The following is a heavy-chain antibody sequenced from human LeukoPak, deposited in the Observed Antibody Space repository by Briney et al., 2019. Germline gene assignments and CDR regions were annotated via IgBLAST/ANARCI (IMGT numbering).Heavy chain of an antibody. J-gene: IGHJ4*02. CDR3: AKVRSGITGTNDY. Sequence: GGSLRLSCAASGFTFSSYAMRWVRQAPGKGLEWVSAISGSGGSTYYADSVKGGFTISRDNSKNTLYLQMNSLRAEDTAVYYCAKVRSGITGTNDYWGQGTLVTVSS. V-gene: IGHV3-23*01. D-gene: IGHD1-7*01. CDR2: ISGSGGST. CDR1: GFTFSSYA.